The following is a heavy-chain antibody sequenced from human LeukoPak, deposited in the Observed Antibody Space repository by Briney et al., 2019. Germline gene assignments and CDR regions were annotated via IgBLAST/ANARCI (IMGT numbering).Heavy chain of an antibody. CDR2: IWYDGSNK. J-gene: IGHJ4*02. CDR1: GFTFSSYG. V-gene: IGHV3-33*01. Sequence: GGSLRLSCAASGFTFSSYGMHWVRQAPGKGLEWVAVIWYDGSNKYYADSVEGRFTISRDNAKNSLYLQMNSLRAEDTAVYYCARVLRGYSYGIVDYWGQGTLVTVSS. CDR3: ARVLRGYSYGIVDY. D-gene: IGHD5-18*01.